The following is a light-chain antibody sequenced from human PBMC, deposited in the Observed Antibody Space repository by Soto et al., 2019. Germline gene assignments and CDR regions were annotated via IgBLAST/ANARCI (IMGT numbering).Light chain of an antibody. V-gene: IGKV3-20*01. Sequence: EIVLTQSPGTLSLCPGERVTLSCRASQSVSSSYLAWYQQKPGQAPRLLIYGASSRATGIPDRFSGSGSGTDFTLTISRLEPEDFAVYYCQQFGSSALFTFGPGTKVDVK. CDR1: QSVSSSY. CDR3: QQFGSSALFT. CDR2: GAS. J-gene: IGKJ3*01.